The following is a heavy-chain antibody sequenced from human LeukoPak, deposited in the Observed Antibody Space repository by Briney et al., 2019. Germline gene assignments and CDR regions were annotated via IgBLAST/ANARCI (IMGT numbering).Heavy chain of an antibody. CDR3: ARVPWLDCSSTSCYAAGPDY. Sequence: ASVKVSCKASGYTFTSYAMHGVGQAPGQRREWMGWINACNGNTKNSQKFQCRVTITRDTSASNAYMELRSLRSEDTAVYYCARVPWLDCSSTSCYAAGPDYWGQGTLVTVSS. V-gene: IGHV1-3*01. CDR1: GYTFTSYA. CDR2: INACNGNT. D-gene: IGHD2-2*01. J-gene: IGHJ4*02.